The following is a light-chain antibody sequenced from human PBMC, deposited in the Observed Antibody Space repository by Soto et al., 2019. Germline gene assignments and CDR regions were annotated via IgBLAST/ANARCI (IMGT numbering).Light chain of an antibody. CDR1: QSLVYSDGNTY. J-gene: IGKJ4*01. CDR3: MQGTHWPL. Sequence: DVVMTQSPLSLPVTLGQPASISCRSRQSLVYSDGNTYLNWFQQRPGQSPRRLIYKVSNRDSGVPDRFSGSGSGTDFTLKISRVEAEDVGVYYCMQGTHWPLFGGGTKVEIK. CDR2: KVS. V-gene: IGKV2-30*01.